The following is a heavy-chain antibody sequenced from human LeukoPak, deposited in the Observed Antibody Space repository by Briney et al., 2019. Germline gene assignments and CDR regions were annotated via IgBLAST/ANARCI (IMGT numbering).Heavy chain of an antibody. V-gene: IGHV3-21*01. J-gene: IGHJ4*02. Sequence: NPGGSLRLSCAASGFTFSSYSMNWVRQAPGKGLEWVSSISSSSSYIYYADSVKGRFTISRDNAKNSLYLQMNSLRAEDTAVYYCARGEVFFGVYFDYWGQGTLVTVSS. CDR2: ISSSSSYI. CDR1: GFTFSSYS. CDR3: ARGEVFFGVYFDY. D-gene: IGHD3-3*01.